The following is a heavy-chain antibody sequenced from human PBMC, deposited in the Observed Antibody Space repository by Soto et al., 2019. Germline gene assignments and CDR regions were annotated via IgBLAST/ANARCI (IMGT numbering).Heavy chain of an antibody. CDR3: ARERAGTTSYYYYMDV. CDR1: GDSVSSNIAA. Sequence: SQTLSLTCAISGDSVSSNIAAWNWIRQSPSRGLEWLVRTYYRSKGYNDYAVSGKSRITINPATSKNQFSLQLNSVTPEDTDVYYCARERAGTTSYYYYMDVWGKGTTVTVSS. D-gene: IGHD1-7*01. CDR2: TYYRSKGYN. J-gene: IGHJ6*03. V-gene: IGHV6-1*01.